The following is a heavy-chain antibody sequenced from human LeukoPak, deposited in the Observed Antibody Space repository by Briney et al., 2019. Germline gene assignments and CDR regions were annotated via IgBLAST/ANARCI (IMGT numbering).Heavy chain of an antibody. D-gene: IGHD6-6*01. Sequence: SETLSLTCAVYGGSFSGYYWSWIRQPPGKGLEWIGEINHTGSTNYNPSLKSRVTISVDTSKNQFSLKLSSVTAADTAVYFCARDPSSYYYGMDVWGQGTTVTVSS. J-gene: IGHJ6*02. V-gene: IGHV4-34*01. CDR1: GGSFSGYY. CDR3: ARDPSSYYYGMDV. CDR2: INHTGST.